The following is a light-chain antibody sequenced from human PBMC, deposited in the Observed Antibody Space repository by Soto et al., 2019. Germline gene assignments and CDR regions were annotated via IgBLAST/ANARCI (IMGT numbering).Light chain of an antibody. CDR3: YQFGRAPLN. CDR2: DAS. J-gene: IGKJ4*01. V-gene: IGKV3-20*01. Sequence: EIVLTQSPGILSLSPGERATLSCRASQSVSSNYLVWFQQKPGQAPRLVIYDASTRATGIPDRFSGSGSGTDFTLTISGLEPEDFAVYYCYQFGRAPLNFGGGTKVEIK. CDR1: QSVSSNY.